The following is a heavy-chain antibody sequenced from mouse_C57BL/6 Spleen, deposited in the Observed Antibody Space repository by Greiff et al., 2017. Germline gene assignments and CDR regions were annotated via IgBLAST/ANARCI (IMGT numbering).Heavy chain of an antibody. CDR3: AREGYYGSRDFDY. D-gene: IGHD1-1*01. V-gene: IGHV1-50*01. Sequence: QVQLQQPGAELVKPGASVKLSCKASGYTFTSYWMQWVKQRPGQGLEWIGEIDPSDIYTNYNQKFKGKATLTVDTSSSTAYMQLSSLTSEDSAVYYCAREGYYGSRDFDYWGQGTTLTVSS. CDR1: GYTFTSYW. CDR2: IDPSDIYT. J-gene: IGHJ2*01.